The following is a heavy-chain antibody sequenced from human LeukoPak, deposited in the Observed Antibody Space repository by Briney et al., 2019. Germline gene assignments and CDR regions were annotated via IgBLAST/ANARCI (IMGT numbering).Heavy chain of an antibody. CDR2: IYSGGST. Sequence: GGSLRLSCAASGFTVGSNYMSWVRQAPGKGLEWASVIYSGGSTYYADSVKGRFTISRDNSKNTLYLQMNSLRAEDTAVYYCAKDDYGDSIDYWGQGTLVTVSS. V-gene: IGHV3-66*02. D-gene: IGHD4-17*01. CDR1: GFTVGSNY. J-gene: IGHJ4*02. CDR3: AKDDYGDSIDY.